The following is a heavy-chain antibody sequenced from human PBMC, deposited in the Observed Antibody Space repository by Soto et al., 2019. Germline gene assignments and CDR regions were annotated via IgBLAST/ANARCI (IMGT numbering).Heavy chain of an antibody. CDR2: VFYSGTT. D-gene: IGHD2-8*01. CDR3: TTLAYGHFDS. Sequence: SETLSLTCNVSGGSISSPSYNWGWVRQPPGKGPEWIGTVFYSGTTQYNPSLRSRLAMSVDTSKSQVSLTLTSVTAADTAVYYCTTLAYGHFDSWGQGAQVTVSS. J-gene: IGHJ4*02. CDR1: GGSISSPSYN. V-gene: IGHV4-39*01.